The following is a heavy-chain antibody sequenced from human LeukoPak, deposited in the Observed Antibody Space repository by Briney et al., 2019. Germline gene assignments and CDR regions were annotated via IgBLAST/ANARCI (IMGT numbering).Heavy chain of an antibody. CDR2: INPETGAT. CDR1: GYPFSGSY. Sequence: GASVQVSCKASGYPFSGSYIHWVRQGPGQGLEWLGWINPETGATKYAQRFEGRVTLTRDTSVTTVHMELSGLRSDDSAVYYCARENLNYYGSGTYLYWGQGSQVTVSS. V-gene: IGHV1-2*02. J-gene: IGHJ4*02. CDR3: ARENLNYYGSGTYLY. D-gene: IGHD3-10*01.